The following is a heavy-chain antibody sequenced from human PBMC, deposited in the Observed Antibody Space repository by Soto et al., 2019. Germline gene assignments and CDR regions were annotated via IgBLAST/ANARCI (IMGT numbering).Heavy chain of an antibody. D-gene: IGHD7-27*01. CDR1: EFTFSIFA. CDR3: AKEVSLGSTVDLGY. V-gene: IGHV3-23*01. J-gene: IGHJ4*02. Sequence: GGSLRLSCAASEFTFSIFAMSWVRQSPGKGLEWVSTISGSGGSTYYADAVKGRFTISRDNSMGTLYLQMKSLRVEDTAIYYCAKEVSLGSTVDLGYWGQGALVTVSS. CDR2: ISGSGGST.